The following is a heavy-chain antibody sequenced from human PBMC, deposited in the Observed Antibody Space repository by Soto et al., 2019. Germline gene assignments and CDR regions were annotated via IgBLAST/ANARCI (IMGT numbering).Heavy chain of an antibody. CDR2: ISSGGSTF. CDR3: ARLGGSEIDF. V-gene: IGHV3-11*01. Sequence: GGSLRLSCAASGFTFSDHFMTWIRQAPGKGLEWVSYISSGGSTFYYADSVKGRFTISRDNAKNSLSLQMNGLRVEDTAVYHCARLGGSEIDFWGQGTLVTVSS. CDR1: GFTFSDHF. J-gene: IGHJ4*02. D-gene: IGHD5-12*01.